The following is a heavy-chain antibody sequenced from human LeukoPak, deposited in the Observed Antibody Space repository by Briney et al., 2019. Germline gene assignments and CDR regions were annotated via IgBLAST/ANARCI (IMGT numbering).Heavy chain of an antibody. V-gene: IGHV3-21*01. CDR3: ARDQGVVLMVYAIAAIDY. CDR2: ISSSSSYI. J-gene: IGHJ4*02. CDR1: GFTFSSYS. D-gene: IGHD2-8*01. Sequence: GGSLRLSCAASGFTFSSYSMNWVRQAPGKGLEWVSSISSSSSYIYYADSVKGRFTISRDNAKNSLYLQMNSLRAEDTAVYYCARDQGVVLMVYAIAAIDYWGQGTLVTVSS.